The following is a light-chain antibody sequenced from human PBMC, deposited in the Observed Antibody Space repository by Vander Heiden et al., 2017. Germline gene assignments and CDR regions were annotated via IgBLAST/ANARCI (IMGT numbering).Light chain of an antibody. CDR3: MQALQTPYT. CDR2: LGS. J-gene: IGKJ2*01. CDR1: QSLLHSNTYDY. V-gene: IGKV2-28*01. Sequence: IVMTQSPLSLPVTPGEPASISCRSTQSLLHSNTYDYLNWYLQKPGQSPQLLIYLGSNRASGVPDRFSGSGAGTDFTLKISRVEAEDVGIYYCMQALQTPYTFGQGTKLKIK.